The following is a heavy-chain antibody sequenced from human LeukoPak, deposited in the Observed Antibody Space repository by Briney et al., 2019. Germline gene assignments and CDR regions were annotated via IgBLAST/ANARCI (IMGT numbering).Heavy chain of an antibody. D-gene: IGHD6-19*01. CDR2: IYSGGNT. Sequence: PGGSLRLSCAASGFTVSSNYMSWVRQAPGKGLEWVSVIYSGGNTYYADSVKGRFTISRDNSKNTLYLQMNSLRAEDTAVYYCARKGQSVAGTLTFDYWGQGTLVTVSS. CDR3: ARKGQSVAGTLTFDY. CDR1: GFTVSSNY. J-gene: IGHJ4*02. V-gene: IGHV3-53*01.